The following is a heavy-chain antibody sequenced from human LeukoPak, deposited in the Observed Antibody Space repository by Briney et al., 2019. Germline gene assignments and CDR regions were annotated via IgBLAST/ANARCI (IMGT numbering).Heavy chain of an antibody. CDR1: GFSFSDHW. J-gene: IGHJ6*02. V-gene: IGHV3-21*01. D-gene: IGHD3-16*01. Sequence: GGSLRLSCVASGFSFSDHWVNWVRQAPGMGLEWVSSISSSSSYIFYADSVKGRFTISRDNAKNSLYLQMSSLRAEDAAVYYCAREGGYQYYYAMDVWGQGTTVTVSS. CDR2: ISSSSSYI. CDR3: AREGGYQYYYAMDV.